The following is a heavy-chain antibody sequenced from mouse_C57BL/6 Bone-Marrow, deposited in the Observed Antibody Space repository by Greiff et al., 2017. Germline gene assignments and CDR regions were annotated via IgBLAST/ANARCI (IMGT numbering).Heavy chain of an antibody. CDR2: IDPSDSET. Sequence: QVQLQQPGAELVRPGSSVKLSCKASGYTFTSYWMHWVKQRPIQGLEWIGNIDPSDSETPYNQKFKDKATLTVDKSSSTAYMQLSSLTSEASAVYDCARGDYYYYFDYWGQGTTLTVSS. D-gene: IGHD1-1*01. CDR1: GYTFTSYW. J-gene: IGHJ2*01. V-gene: IGHV1-52*01. CDR3: ARGDYYYYFDY.